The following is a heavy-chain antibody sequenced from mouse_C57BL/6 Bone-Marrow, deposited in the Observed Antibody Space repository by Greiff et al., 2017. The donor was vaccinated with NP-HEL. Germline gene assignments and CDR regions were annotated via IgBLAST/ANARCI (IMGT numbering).Heavy chain of an antibody. J-gene: IGHJ1*03. CDR1: GYTFTSYW. V-gene: IGHV1-64*01. Sequence: QVQLQQSGAELVKPGASVKLSCKASGYTFTSYWMHWVKQRPGQGLEWIGMIHPNSGSTNYNEKFKSKATLNVDKSSSTAYMQLSSLTSEDSAVYYCARITTVVATEDGYFDVWGTGTTVTVSS. D-gene: IGHD1-1*01. CDR3: ARITTVVATEDGYFDV. CDR2: IHPNSGST.